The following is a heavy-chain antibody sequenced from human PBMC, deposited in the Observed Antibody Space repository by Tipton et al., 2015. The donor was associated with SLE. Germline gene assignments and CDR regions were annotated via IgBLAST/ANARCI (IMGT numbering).Heavy chain of an antibody. CDR3: AKAGHGVAVAGPYAFDI. CDR1: GFTFSSYA. V-gene: IGHV3-23*01. D-gene: IGHD6-19*01. Sequence: SLRLSCAASGFTFSSYAMSWVRQAPGKGLEWVSAISGSGGSTYYADSVKGRFTISRDNSKNTLYLQMNSLRAEDTAVYYCAKAGHGVAVAGPYAFDIWGQGTMVTVSS. CDR2: ISGSGGST. J-gene: IGHJ3*02.